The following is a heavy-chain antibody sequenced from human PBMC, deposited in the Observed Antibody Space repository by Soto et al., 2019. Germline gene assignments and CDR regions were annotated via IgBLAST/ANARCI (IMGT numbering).Heavy chain of an antibody. Sequence: GASVKVSCKASGYTFTNNGITWVRQAPGQGLKWIGWISTYTGATNSAQKFQGRVTMTSDTSTSTAYMQLSSLRSDDTAVYYCARGPAGGLRGGVYHWGQGTLVTVSS. D-gene: IGHD3-16*01. CDR2: ISTYTGAT. CDR3: ARGPAGGLRGGVYH. CDR1: GYTFTNNG. V-gene: IGHV1-18*04. J-gene: IGHJ5*02.